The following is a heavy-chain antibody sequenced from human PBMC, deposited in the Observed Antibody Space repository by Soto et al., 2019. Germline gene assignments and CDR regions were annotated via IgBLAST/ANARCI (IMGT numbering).Heavy chain of an antibody. J-gene: IGHJ4*02. CDR1: GGSISSSNYY. CDR2: SYYTGST. CDR3: ARHETLHGDYDH. V-gene: IGHV4-61*05. D-gene: IGHD4-17*01. Sequence: SETLSLTCTVSGGSISSSNYYWGWIRQPPGKGLEWIGYSYYTGSTNYNPSLKSRVTISVDTSKNQFSLKLGSVTAADTAVYYCARHETLHGDYDHWGQGTLVTVSS.